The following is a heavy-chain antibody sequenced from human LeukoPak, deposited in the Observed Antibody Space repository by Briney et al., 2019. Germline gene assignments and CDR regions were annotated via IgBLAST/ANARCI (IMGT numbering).Heavy chain of an antibody. CDR2: IIPIYDSA. D-gene: IGHD3-3*01. V-gene: IGHV1-69*05. J-gene: IGHJ3*02. Sequence: SVKVSCKASGGALSSSAVSWLRLAPGQGLEWLGGIIPIYDSADYAQRFQGRVKISTDESTSTLFLELSSLTAEDTAVYYCARAWSGILAYDGFDIWGQGTMIIVSS. CDR3: ARAWSGILAYDGFDI. CDR1: GGALSSSA.